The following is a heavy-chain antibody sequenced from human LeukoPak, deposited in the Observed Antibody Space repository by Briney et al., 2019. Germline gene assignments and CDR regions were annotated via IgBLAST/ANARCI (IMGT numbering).Heavy chain of an antibody. J-gene: IGHJ4*02. CDR3: ARRAYPYYFDF. Sequence: PSETLSLTCTVSGGSISSYYWSWIRQPPGKGLEWIGYIYYSGSTNYNPSLKSRVTISVDTSKNQFSLKLSSVTAADTAVYYCARRAYPYYFDFWGQGTLVTVSS. CDR1: GGSISSYY. V-gene: IGHV4-59*08. CDR2: IYYSGST. D-gene: IGHD3-16*01.